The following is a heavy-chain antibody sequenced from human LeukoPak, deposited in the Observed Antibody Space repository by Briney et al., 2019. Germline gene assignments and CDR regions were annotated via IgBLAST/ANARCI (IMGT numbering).Heavy chain of an antibody. V-gene: IGHV4-59*01. CDR3: ARDRFAYSSSWYLGRGNWFDP. CDR2: ISYNGNT. J-gene: IGHJ5*02. Sequence: SETLSLTCTVSGDSIRNYYWSWIRQPPGKGLEWIGYISYNGNTNHNPSLKSRVAISVDTSKNQFSLKLSSVTAADTAVYYCARDRFAYSSSWYLGRGNWFDPWGQGTLVTISS. CDR1: GDSIRNYY. D-gene: IGHD6-13*01.